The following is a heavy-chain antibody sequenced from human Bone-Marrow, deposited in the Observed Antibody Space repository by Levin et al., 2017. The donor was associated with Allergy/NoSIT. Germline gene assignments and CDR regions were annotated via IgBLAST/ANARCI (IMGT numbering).Heavy chain of an antibody. J-gene: IGHJ3*02. CDR3: AIYGSGNDYSAFDI. D-gene: IGHD3-10*01. CDR1: GFTVSSNH. CDR2: IYSGGRG. Sequence: LSLTCAASGFTVSSNHMSWVRQAPGKGLEWVSLIYSGGRGYYADSVRGRFTISRDNPKNTLYLQLNSLRAEDTAVYYCAIYGSGNDYSAFDIWGQGTMVTVSS. V-gene: IGHV3-53*01.